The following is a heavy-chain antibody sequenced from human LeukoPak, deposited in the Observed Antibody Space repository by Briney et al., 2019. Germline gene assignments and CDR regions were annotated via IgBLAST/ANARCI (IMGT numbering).Heavy chain of an antibody. Sequence: GGSLRLSCAASGFTFSNYAMSWVRQAPGKGLEWVSTLRGRGGGTDYADSVKSRFTISRDTSKNTLYLQMNSLRAEDTAVYYCAKEEGYSGYDFVPYYFDYWGQGTLVTVSS. CDR3: AKEEGYSGYDFVPYYFDY. J-gene: IGHJ4*02. V-gene: IGHV3-23*01. D-gene: IGHD5-12*01. CDR2: LRGRGGGT. CDR1: GFTFSNYA.